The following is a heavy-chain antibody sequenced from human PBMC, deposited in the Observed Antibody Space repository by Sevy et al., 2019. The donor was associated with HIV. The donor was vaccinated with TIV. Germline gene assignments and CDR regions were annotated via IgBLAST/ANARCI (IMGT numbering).Heavy chain of an antibody. CDR2: ISGSGGST. V-gene: IGHV3-23*01. D-gene: IGHD5-18*01. CDR3: AKDPTDTMETAMDTSPY. CDR1: GFTFSSYA. J-gene: IGHJ4*02. Sequence: GGSLRLSCAASGFTFSSYAMSWVRQAPGKGLEWVSAISGSGGSTYYADSVKGRFTISRDNSKNTLYLQMNSLRAEDTAVYYCAKDPTDTMETAMDTSPYWGQGTLVTVSS.